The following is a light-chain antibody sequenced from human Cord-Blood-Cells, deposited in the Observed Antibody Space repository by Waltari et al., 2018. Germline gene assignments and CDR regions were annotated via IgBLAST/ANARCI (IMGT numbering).Light chain of an antibody. Sequence: QPALPPPPSASGSPGQSATISSTATSSDVGGYNNVSWYQQHPGKAPNLMIYEVSKRPSGVPDRFSGSKSGNTASLTVSGLQAEDEADYYCSSYAGSNDVFGTGTKVTVL. V-gene: IGLV2-8*01. CDR2: EVS. CDR1: SSDVGGYNN. CDR3: SSYAGSNDV. J-gene: IGLJ1*01.